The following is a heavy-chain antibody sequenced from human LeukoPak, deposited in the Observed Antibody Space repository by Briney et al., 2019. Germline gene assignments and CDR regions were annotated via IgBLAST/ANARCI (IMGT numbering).Heavy chain of an antibody. CDR2: ISGSGGST. CDR3: AKSHTVIPTFDI. J-gene: IGHJ3*02. Sequence: GGSLRLSCAASGFTFSSYAMSWVRQAPGKGLEWVSAISGSGGSTYYADSVKGRFTLSRDNSKNTLYLQMNSLRAEDTAVYYCAKSHTVIPTFDIWGQGTMVTVSS. CDR1: GFTFSSYA. V-gene: IGHV3-23*01. D-gene: IGHD4-17*01.